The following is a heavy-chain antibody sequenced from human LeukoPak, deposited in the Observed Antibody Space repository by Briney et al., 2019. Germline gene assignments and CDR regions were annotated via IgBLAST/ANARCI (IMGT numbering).Heavy chain of an antibody. Sequence: ASVKVSCKASGYTFTSYGISWVRQAPGQGLEWMGWISAYNGNTNYAQKLQGRVTMTTDTSTSTAYMELRSLRSDDTAVYYCARITYDYFWGSYPEWGQGTLVTVSS. CDR3: ARITYDYFWGSYPE. CDR1: GYTFTSYG. V-gene: IGHV1-18*01. D-gene: IGHD3-16*01. CDR2: ISAYNGNT. J-gene: IGHJ4*02.